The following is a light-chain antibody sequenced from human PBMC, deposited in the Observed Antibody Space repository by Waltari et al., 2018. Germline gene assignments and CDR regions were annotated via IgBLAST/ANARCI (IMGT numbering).Light chain of an antibody. V-gene: IGLV8-61*01. CDR2: ITN. Sequence: QTVVTQEPSMSVSPGGTVPLTCVLNSGSVSTAAYPSWYQQTPGQPPRTLIYITNIRSSGVPDRFSGSILGNKAALTITGAQADDDAHYFCVLYMRRGIWVFGGGTKLTVL. J-gene: IGLJ3*02. CDR1: SGSVSTAAY. CDR3: VLYMRRGIWV.